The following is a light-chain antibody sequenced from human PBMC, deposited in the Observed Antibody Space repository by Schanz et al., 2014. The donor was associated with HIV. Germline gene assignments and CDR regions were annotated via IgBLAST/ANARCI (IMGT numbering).Light chain of an antibody. CDR1: QSVSSQ. J-gene: IGKJ2*01. CDR2: GAS. CDR3: QQYNNWHT. V-gene: IGKV3-15*01. Sequence: EIVMTQSPATLSLSPGERATLSCRASQSVSSQLAWYQQRPRQAPRLLIYGASTRATGIPARFSGSGSGTEFTLTISSLQSEDFAVYFCQQYNNWHTFGQGTKLEIK.